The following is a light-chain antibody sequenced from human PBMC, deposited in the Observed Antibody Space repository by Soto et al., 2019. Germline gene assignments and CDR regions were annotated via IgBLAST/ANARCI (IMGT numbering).Light chain of an antibody. J-gene: IGKJ1*01. CDR2: KAS. V-gene: IGKV1-5*03. CDR3: QQYNSYSGT. Sequence: DIQMTQSPSTVSASVGDRVTITCRASQNINTWLAWYQQKPGKAPKLLILKASSLESGVPSRFSGSGSGTEFTLTISSLQPDDFATYYCQQYNSYSGTFGQGTKVDIK. CDR1: QNINTW.